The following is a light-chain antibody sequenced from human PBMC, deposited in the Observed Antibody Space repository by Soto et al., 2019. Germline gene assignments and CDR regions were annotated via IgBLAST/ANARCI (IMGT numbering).Light chain of an antibody. V-gene: IGLV7-46*01. J-gene: IGLJ2*01. Sequence: QAVVTQEPSVTVSPGGTVTLTCGSSTGAVTSGHYPFWFQQKPGQAPRTVIYDTSNKHSWTPARFSGSLLGGKAALTLSGAQPEDEAEYYCLLSYSGPRVFGGGTKLTVL. CDR2: DTS. CDR1: TGAVTSGHY. CDR3: LLSYSGPRV.